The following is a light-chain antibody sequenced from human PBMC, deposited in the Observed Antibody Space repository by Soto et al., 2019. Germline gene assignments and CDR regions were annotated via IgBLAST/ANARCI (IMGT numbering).Light chain of an antibody. Sequence: VVTQSPGTVSLSPGERATLSCRASQSVNSSYLASYQQKPGQAPRLLIYGASSRATCAPARFSGSGSGTDFTLTISRLEPEDCGVYYCQQFDNSPGYTFGQGTKLEIK. V-gene: IGKV3-20*01. CDR1: QSVNSSY. CDR2: GAS. CDR3: QQFDNSPGYT. J-gene: IGKJ2*01.